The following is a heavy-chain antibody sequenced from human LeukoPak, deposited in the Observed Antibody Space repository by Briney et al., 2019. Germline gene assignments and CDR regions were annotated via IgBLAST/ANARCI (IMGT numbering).Heavy chain of an antibody. CDR2: IRPETGEP. D-gene: IGHD3-10*01. V-gene: IGHV1-24*01. Sequence: VKDSCKICGFGLRVLFCHWMRQARGKGGEWVGGIRPETGEPIFAQKFRGRVTITEDTFTDTGYLELRGLTSEDTAVYYCSTDSGRSYFYFDFWGQGTLVTVSS. CDR3: STDSGRSYFYFDF. CDR1: GFGLRVLF. J-gene: IGHJ4*02.